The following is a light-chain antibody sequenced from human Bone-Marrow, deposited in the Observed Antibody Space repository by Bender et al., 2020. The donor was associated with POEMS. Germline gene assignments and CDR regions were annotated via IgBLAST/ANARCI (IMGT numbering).Light chain of an antibody. CDR2: EVS. J-gene: IGLJ3*02. CDR1: SSDVDSYNR. Sequence: QSALTQPPSVSGSPGQSVAISCTGASSDVDSYNRVSWYQQSPGTAPKLMIYEVSNRPSGVPDRFSGSKSGNTACLTISGLQTEDEADYYCSSFTNNVVLCGGGTKLTVL. V-gene: IGLV2-18*02. CDR3: SSFTNNVVL.